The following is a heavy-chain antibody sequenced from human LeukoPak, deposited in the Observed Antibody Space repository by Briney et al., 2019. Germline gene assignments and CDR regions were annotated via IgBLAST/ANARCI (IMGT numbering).Heavy chain of an antibody. V-gene: IGHV3-23*01. CDR2: ISGRDAGT. CDR3: ATTVAWIPAAPPQYYFDN. CDR1: GFTFNTYA. D-gene: IGHD2-2*01. Sequence: GSQRLSCAASGFTFNTYALGWVRQAPGKGLEWGSTISGRDAGTYYTNSVKGRFTISRDNSKNTLYLQMSSLRADDTAVYYCATTVAWIPAAPPQYYFDNWGQGTLVTVSS. J-gene: IGHJ4*02.